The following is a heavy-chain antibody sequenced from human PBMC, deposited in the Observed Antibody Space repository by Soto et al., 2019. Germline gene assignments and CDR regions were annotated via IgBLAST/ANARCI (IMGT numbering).Heavy chain of an antibody. D-gene: IGHD2-15*01. CDR2: ISYDGRNK. CDR3: ARDPSTLIVVVVAAPLKRDDAFDI. CDR1: GFTFSSYA. Sequence: QVQLVESGGGVVQPGRSLRLSCAASGFTFSSYAMHWVRQAPGKGLEWVAVISYDGRNKYYADSVKGRFTISRDTSKNTLYLQRNSLRGEDTAVYYCARDPSTLIVVVVAAPLKRDDAFDIWGQGRMVTVSS. J-gene: IGHJ3*02. V-gene: IGHV3-30-3*01.